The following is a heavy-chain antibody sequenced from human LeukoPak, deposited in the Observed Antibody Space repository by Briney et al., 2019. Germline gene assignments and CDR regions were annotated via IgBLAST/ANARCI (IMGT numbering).Heavy chain of an antibody. D-gene: IGHD3-10*01. CDR2: IYSSGRT. J-gene: IGHJ3*02. CDR3: ARLRSANGDDAFDI. CDR1: GGSISNYH. V-gene: IGHV4-59*01. Sequence: SETLSLTCTVSGGSISNYHWNWIRQPPGKGLEWIGYIYSSGRTNYNPSFESRVTISIDTSKNQFALKVNSVTAADTAVYYCARLRSANGDDAFDIWGQGTMVTVSS.